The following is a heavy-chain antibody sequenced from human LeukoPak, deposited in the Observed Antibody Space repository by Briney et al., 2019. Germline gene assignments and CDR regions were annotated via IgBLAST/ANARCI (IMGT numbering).Heavy chain of an antibody. CDR3: AKGDVGP. V-gene: IGHV3-48*02. Sequence: GGSLRLSCAASGFSFSNYNMNWVRQAPGKGLEWVSYISESSGTIYYADSVRGRFTISRDNAKNSLYLQVNSLRDEDTAVYYCAKGDVGPWGQGTMVTVSS. D-gene: IGHD3/OR15-3a*01. CDR1: GFSFSNYN. J-gene: IGHJ3*01. CDR2: ISESSGTI.